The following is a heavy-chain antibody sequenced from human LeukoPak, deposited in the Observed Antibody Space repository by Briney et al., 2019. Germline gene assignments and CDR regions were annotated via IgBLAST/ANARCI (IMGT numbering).Heavy chain of an antibody. D-gene: IGHD2-8*01. CDR3: ARPPDCTNGVCYYSYFDY. J-gene: IGHJ4*02. CDR1: GFTFSSYW. V-gene: IGHV3-74*01. Sequence: PGGSLRLSCAASGFTFSSYWMHWVRQAPGKGLVWVSRINSDGSSTSYADSVKGRFTISRDNAKNTLYLQMNSLRAEDTAVYYCARPPDCTNGVCYYSYFDYWGQGILVTVSS. CDR2: INSDGSST.